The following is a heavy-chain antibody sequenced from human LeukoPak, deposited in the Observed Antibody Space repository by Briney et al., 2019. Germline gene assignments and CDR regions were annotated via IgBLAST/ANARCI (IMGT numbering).Heavy chain of an antibody. D-gene: IGHD1-7*01. CDR2: ISGNGGNT. Sequence: PGGSLRLSCAASGFTFDDYAMHWVRQAPGKGLEWVSLISGNGGNTYYADSVKGRFTISIDNNKNSLYLKMNSLRTEDTALYYCAKDISNWNSRHFDCWGQGTLVTVSS. CDR3: AKDISNWNSRHFDC. CDR1: GFTFDDYA. J-gene: IGHJ4*02. V-gene: IGHV3-43*02.